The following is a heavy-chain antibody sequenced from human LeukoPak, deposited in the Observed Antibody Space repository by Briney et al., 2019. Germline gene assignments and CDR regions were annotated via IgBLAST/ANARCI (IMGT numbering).Heavy chain of an antibody. J-gene: IGHJ6*03. V-gene: IGHV1-8*01. D-gene: IGHD1-14*01. CDR1: GDTSTSDD. CDR3: ARGSTGAQRPTRYYYYYMDV. CDR2: MNPHSGNT. Sequence: ASSKVACKASGDTSTSDDINRVRQATGQGLEWRGGMNPHSGNTGYAQKIHGGVTMTRTTSISTAYMELSSLRSEDTAVYYCARGSTGAQRPTRYYYYYMDVWGKGTTVTVSS.